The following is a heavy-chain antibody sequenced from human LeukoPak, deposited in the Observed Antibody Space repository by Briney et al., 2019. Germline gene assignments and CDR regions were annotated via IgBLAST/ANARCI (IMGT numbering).Heavy chain of an antibody. D-gene: IGHD1-20*01. V-gene: IGHV4-34*01. CDR3: ARLLTGTNDY. CDR2: INHSGST. Sequence: SETLSLTCTVSGGSISDYYWSWIRQPPGKGLEWIGEINHSGSTNYNPSLKSRVTISVDTSKNQFSLKLSSVTAADTAVYYCARLLTGTNDYWGQGTLVTVSS. CDR1: GGSISDYY. J-gene: IGHJ4*02.